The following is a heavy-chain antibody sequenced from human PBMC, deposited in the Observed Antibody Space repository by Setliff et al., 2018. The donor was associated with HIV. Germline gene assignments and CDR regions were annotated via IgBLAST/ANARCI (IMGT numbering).Heavy chain of an antibody. CDR3: AREGDGAVAGGDDAFDI. J-gene: IGHJ3*02. CDR1: GGSVSGHY. D-gene: IGHD6-19*01. Sequence: SETLSLTCAVYGGSVSGHYWGWFRQPPGKGLEWIGEINHSGSTNYNPSLKSRVTITVDTSKNQFSLKLSSVTAADTAVYYCAREGDGAVAGGDDAFDIWGQGTMVTVSS. CDR2: INHSGST. V-gene: IGHV4-34*01.